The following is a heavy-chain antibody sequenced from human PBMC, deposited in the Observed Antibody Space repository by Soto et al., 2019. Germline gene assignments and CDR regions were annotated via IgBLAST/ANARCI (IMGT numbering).Heavy chain of an antibody. Sequence: SETLSLTCTVSVGSVSSSISYWGWLRRPPGKGLEWIGSIYHGGGTYYIPALNGRVTLSIDMSNNHVSLILNSVTAADTAVYYCARVGPWVPYYYDSSPYTFENWFDPWGQGTLVTVSS. D-gene: IGHD3-22*01. V-gene: IGHV4-39*02. J-gene: IGHJ5*02. CDR1: VGSVSSSISY. CDR2: IYHGGGT. CDR3: ARVGPWVPYYYDSSPYTFENWFDP.